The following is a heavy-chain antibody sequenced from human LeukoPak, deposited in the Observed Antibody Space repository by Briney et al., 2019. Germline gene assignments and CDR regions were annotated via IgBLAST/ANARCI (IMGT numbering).Heavy chain of an antibody. J-gene: IGHJ6*02. CDR2: IHTSGDT. V-gene: IGHV3-53*01. D-gene: IGHD2-2*01. CDR1: GLTGSHNY. Sequence: PGGSLRLSCAASGLTGSHNYVSWVRQAPGKGLEWVSAIHTSGDTCYADSVKGRFTISRDTSKNTLYLQINSLRAEDTAVYYCATTTRRYCSSTSCLKGGYYYYYGMDVWGQGTTVTVSS. CDR3: ATTTRRYCSSTSCLKGGYYYYYGMDV.